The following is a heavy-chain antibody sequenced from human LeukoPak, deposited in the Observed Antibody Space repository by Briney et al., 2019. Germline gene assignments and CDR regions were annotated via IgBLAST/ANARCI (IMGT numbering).Heavy chain of an antibody. CDR1: GYTFAIYY. CDR2: INPSGGNT. V-gene: IGHV1-46*01. CDR3: ARAKGLFDH. Sequence: ASVKVSCKASGYTFAIYYIHWVRQAPGQGLEWMGIINPSGGNTSYTQKFQGRLTMTRDTSTSTVYMELSSLRSEDTAAYYCARAKGLFDHWGQGTLVTVSS. J-gene: IGHJ4*02.